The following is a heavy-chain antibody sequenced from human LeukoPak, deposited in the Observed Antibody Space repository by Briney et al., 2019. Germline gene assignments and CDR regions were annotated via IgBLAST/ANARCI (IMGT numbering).Heavy chain of an antibody. CDR2: IYYSGST. CDR1: GGSISSYY. Sequence: SETLSLTYTVSGGSISSYYWSWIRQPPGKGLERIGYIYYSGSTNYNPSLKSRVTIAVDTSKNQFSLKLSSVTAADTAVYYCARRGRGSWYWFDPWGQGTLVTVSS. CDR3: ARRGRGSWYWFDP. J-gene: IGHJ5*02. D-gene: IGHD6-13*01. V-gene: IGHV4-59*08.